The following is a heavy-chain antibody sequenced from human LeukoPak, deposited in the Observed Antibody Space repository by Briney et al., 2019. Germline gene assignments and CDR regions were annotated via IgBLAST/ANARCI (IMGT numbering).Heavy chain of an antibody. CDR2: IFSNDEK. V-gene: IGHV2-26*01. Sequence: ESGPTLVKPTETLTLTCTVSGFSLSSARMGVSWIRQPPGKALEWLAHIFSNDEKSYSTSLKSRLTISKDTSKSQVVLTMTNMDPVDTATYYCARGVRYYDFWSGYRLIDYWGQGTLVTVSS. J-gene: IGHJ4*02. CDR1: GFSLSSARMG. CDR3: ARGVRYYDFWSGYRLIDY. D-gene: IGHD3-3*01.